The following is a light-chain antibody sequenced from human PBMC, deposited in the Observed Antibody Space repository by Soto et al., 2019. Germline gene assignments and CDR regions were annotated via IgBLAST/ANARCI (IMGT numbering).Light chain of an antibody. V-gene: IGLV2-11*01. CDR1: SSDVGGYNY. J-gene: IGLJ2*01. Sequence: QSVLTQPRSVSGYPGQSVTISCSGTSSDVGGYNYVSWYQQHPGKAPKLIIYAVTERPSGVPDRFSGSKSGNTASLTISGLQTEDEAEYYCCSYAASDSVVFGARTQLTVL. CDR2: AVT. CDR3: CSYAASDSVV.